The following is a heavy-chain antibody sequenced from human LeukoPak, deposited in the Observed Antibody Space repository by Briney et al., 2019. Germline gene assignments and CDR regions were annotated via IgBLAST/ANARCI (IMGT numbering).Heavy chain of an antibody. D-gene: IGHD5-24*01. CDR3: AKVKRDGYSHDAFDI. V-gene: IGHV3-9*01. CDR1: GFTFDDYA. Sequence: GGSLRLSCAASGFTFDDYAMHWVWQAPGKGLEWVSGISWNSGSIGYADSVKGRFTISRDNAKNSLYLQMNSLRAEDTALYYCAKVKRDGYSHDAFDIWGQGTMVTVSS. J-gene: IGHJ3*02. CDR2: ISWNSGSI.